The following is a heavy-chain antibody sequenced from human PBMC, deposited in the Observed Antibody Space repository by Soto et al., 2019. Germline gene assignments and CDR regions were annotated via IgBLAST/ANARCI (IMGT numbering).Heavy chain of an antibody. J-gene: IGHJ4*02. CDR1: GGSISSSNW. V-gene: IGHV4-4*02. D-gene: IGHD3-10*01. CDR3: ARVYMVRGTIIRYFDY. Sequence: QVQLQESGPGLVKPSGTLSLTCAVSGGSISSSNWWSWVRQPPGKGLEWIGKIYHSGSTNYNPALQSRVTILVDKDKNQSSLKLSSVTAADTAVYYCARVYMVRGTIIRYFDYWGQGTLGTVSS. CDR2: IYHSGST.